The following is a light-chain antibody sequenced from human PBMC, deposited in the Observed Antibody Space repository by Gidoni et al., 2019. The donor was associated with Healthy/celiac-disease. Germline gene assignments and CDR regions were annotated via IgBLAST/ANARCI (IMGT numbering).Light chain of an antibody. CDR2: DAC. Sequence: DIQMTQSPSSLSASVGDRVTITCQPSQDISNYLNWYQQKPGKAPKLLIYDACNLETGVTSRFSGSGSGTDFTFTISSLQPEDIATYYCQQYDNLPTFGGGTKVEIK. V-gene: IGKV1-33*01. CDR3: QQYDNLPT. CDR1: QDISNY. J-gene: IGKJ4*01.